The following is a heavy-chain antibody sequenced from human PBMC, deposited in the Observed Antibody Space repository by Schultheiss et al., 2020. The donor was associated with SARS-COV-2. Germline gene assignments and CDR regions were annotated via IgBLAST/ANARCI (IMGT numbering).Heavy chain of an antibody. CDR1: GFTFSSYW. Sequence: GGSLRLSCAASGFTFSSYWMSWVRQAPGKGLEWVSVIYSGGSTYYADSVKGRFTISRDNSKNTLYLQMNSLRAEDTAVYYCARDTTYYYYMDVWGKGTTVTVSS. CDR3: ARDTTYYYYMDV. J-gene: IGHJ6*03. V-gene: IGHV3-66*01. CDR2: IYSGGST. D-gene: IGHD1-1*01.